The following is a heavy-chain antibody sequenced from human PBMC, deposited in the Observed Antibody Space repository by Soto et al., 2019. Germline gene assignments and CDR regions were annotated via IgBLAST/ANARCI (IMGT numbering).Heavy chain of an antibody. CDR2: IYYSGST. CDR1: GGSISSSSYY. V-gene: IGHV4-39*01. Sequence: SETLSLTCTVSGGSISSSSYYWGWIRQPPGKGLEWIGSIYYSGSTYYNPSLKSRVTISVDTSKNQFSLKLSSVTAADTAVYYCARESHGLRPYYYYYYYGMDVWGQGTTVTVSS. D-gene: IGHD2-21*01. J-gene: IGHJ6*02. CDR3: ARESHGLRPYYYYYYYGMDV.